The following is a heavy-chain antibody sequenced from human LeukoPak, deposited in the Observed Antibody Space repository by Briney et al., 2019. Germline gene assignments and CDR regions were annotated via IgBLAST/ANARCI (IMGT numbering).Heavy chain of an antibody. CDR2: FYSGGST. CDR1: GFTVSSNY. D-gene: IGHD3-10*01. J-gene: IGHJ4*02. V-gene: IGHV3-66*02. CDR3: ARGVTMVRGVINYFDY. Sequence: GGSLRLSCAASGFTVSSNYMSWVRQALGNGLEWVSVFYSGGSTYYADSVKGRFTISRDNSKNTLYLQMNSLRAEDTAVYYCARGVTMVRGVINYFDYWGQGTLVTVSS.